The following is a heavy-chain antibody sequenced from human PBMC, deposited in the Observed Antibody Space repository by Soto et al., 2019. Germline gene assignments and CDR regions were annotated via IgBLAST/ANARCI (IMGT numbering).Heavy chain of an antibody. CDR3: ARLRDMITFGGVIVIPGGLFDY. CDR1: GGSISGSIYY. CDR2: IYYSGST. V-gene: IGHV4-39*01. J-gene: IGHJ4*02. Sequence: PSETLSLTCTVSGGSISGSIYYWVWIRQPPGKVLDWIGSIYYSGSTYYNPSLKSRVTISVDTSKNQFSLKLSSVTAADTAVYYCARLRDMITFGGVIVIPGGLFDYWGQGTLVTVSS. D-gene: IGHD3-16*02.